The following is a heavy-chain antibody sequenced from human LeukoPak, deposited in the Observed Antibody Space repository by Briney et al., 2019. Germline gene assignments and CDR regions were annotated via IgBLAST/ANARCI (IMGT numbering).Heavy chain of an antibody. CDR3: ARVSSTRLGISVPERLDY. D-gene: IGHD2-2*01. CDR1: RYTFAGNY. J-gene: IGHJ4*02. Sequence: ASVKVSCKASRYTFAGNYMHWVRQAPGQGLEWMGWINPNSGGTNYAQKFQDRVTMTRDTSISTAYMELSRLRSDDTAVYYCARVSSTRLGISVPERLDYWGQGTLVTVSS. V-gene: IGHV1-2*02. CDR2: INPNSGGT.